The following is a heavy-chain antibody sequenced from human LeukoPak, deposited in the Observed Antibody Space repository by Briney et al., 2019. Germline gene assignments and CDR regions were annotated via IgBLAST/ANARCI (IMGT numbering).Heavy chain of an antibody. V-gene: IGHV3-21*01. Sequence: PGGSLRLSCAASGFTFSSYNMNWVRQAPGKGLEWVSSISSTNIYYADSVKGRFTISRDNAKNSLYLQMKSLRAEDTAVYYCARGKTSQNIVTRKTYNWFDPWGQGTLVTVSS. CDR1: GFTFSSYN. D-gene: IGHD2/OR15-2a*01. J-gene: IGHJ5*02. CDR2: ISSTNI. CDR3: ARGKTSQNIVTRKTYNWFDP.